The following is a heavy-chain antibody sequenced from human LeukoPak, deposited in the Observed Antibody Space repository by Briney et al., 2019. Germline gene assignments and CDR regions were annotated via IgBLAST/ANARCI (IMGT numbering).Heavy chain of an antibody. J-gene: IGHJ6*02. CDR1: GFTFTSSA. Sequence: TSVKVSCKASGFTFTSSAMQRVRQARGQRLEWIGWIVVGSGNTNYAQKFQERVTITRDMSTSTAYMELSSLRSEDTAVYYCAADSVYDFWSGYSPRYGMDVWGQGTTVTVSS. V-gene: IGHV1-58*02. CDR3: AADSVYDFWSGYSPRYGMDV. CDR2: IVVGSGNT. D-gene: IGHD3-3*01.